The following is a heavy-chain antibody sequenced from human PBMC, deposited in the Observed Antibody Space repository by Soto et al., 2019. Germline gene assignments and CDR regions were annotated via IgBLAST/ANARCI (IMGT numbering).Heavy chain of an antibody. J-gene: IGHJ4*02. Sequence: GGSLRLSCAASGFTFRTYGMHWVRQAPGKGLEWVAFISDDGSQKYYGDSVKGRFTISRDNSKNTLSLRMISLRTEDTSVYYCAKEAPGGWHFFDTWGQGTLVTVSS. V-gene: IGHV3-30*18. D-gene: IGHD6-19*01. CDR2: ISDDGSQK. CDR1: GFTFRTYG. CDR3: AKEAPGGWHFFDT.